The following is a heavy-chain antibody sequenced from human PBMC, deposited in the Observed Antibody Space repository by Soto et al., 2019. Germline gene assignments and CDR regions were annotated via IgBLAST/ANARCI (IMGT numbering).Heavy chain of an antibody. D-gene: IGHD6-19*01. V-gene: IGHV4-4*02. J-gene: IGHJ4*02. CDR1: GGSISSTNW. Sequence: HVQLQESGPGLVKPSGTLSLTCAVSGGSISSTNWWNWVRQPPGKGLEWIGEIDHSGSTNYNPSLKSRVTMSVDKPKIQFSLKLSSVTAADTAVYYCVRDSGNGWKDYWGQGTLVTVSS. CDR2: IDHSGST. CDR3: VRDSGNGWKDY.